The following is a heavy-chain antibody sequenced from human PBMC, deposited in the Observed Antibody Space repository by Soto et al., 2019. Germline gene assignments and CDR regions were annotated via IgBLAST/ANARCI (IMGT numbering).Heavy chain of an antibody. CDR3: ARTTTVVTREAFDI. CDR1: GGSISSSSYY. D-gene: IGHD4-17*01. J-gene: IGHJ3*02. V-gene: IGHV4-39*01. Sequence: KTSETLSLTCTVSGGSISSSSYYWGWIRQPPGKGLEWIGSIYYSGSTYYNPSLKSRVTISVDTSKNQFSLKLSSVTAADTAVYYCARTTTVVTREAFDIWGQGTMVS. CDR2: IYYSGST.